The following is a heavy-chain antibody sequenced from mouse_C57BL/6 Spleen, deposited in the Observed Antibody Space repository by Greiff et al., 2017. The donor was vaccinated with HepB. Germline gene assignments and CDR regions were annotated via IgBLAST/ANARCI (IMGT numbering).Heavy chain of an antibody. CDR1: GFTFSSYG. Sequence: EVKLQESGGDLVKPGGSLKLSCAASGFTFSSYGMSWVRHTPDKRLEWVATISSGGSYTYYPDSVKGRFTISRDNAKNTLYLQMSSLKSEDTAMYYCARSGLYAMDYWGQGTSVTVSS. D-gene: IGHD3-1*01. CDR2: ISSGGSYT. J-gene: IGHJ4*01. V-gene: IGHV5-6*01. CDR3: ARSGLYAMDY.